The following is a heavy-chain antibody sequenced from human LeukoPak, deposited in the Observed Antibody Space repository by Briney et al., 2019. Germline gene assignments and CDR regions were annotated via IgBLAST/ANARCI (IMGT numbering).Heavy chain of an antibody. CDR1: GFTFSSYS. V-gene: IGHV3-21*01. J-gene: IGHJ4*02. Sequence: GGSLRLSCAASGFTFSSYSMNWVRQAPGKGLEWVSSISSSSSYIYYADSVKGRFTISRDNAKNSLYLQMNSLRAEDTAVYYCARDLSPMAATSHYWGQGTLVTVSS. D-gene: IGHD5-24*01. CDR2: ISSSSSYI. CDR3: ARDLSPMAATSHY.